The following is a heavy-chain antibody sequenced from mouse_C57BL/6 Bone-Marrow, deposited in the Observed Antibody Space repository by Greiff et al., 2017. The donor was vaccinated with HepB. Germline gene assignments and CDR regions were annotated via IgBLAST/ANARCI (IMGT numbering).Heavy chain of an antibody. Sequence: VQLQQPGAELVRPGPSVKLSCKASGYTFTSYWMHWVKQRPGQGLEWIGVIDPSDSYTNYNQKFKGKATLTVDTSSSTAYMQLSSLTSEDSAVYYCARGTGWFAYWGQGTLVTVSA. J-gene: IGHJ3*01. D-gene: IGHD4-1*01. CDR2: IDPSDSYT. CDR1: GYTFTSYW. CDR3: ARGTGWFAY. V-gene: IGHV1-59*01.